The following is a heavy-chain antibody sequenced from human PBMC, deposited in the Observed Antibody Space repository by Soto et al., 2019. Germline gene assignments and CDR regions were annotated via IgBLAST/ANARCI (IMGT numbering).Heavy chain of an antibody. CDR3: ARYDTAMVTGHYY. D-gene: IGHD5-18*01. V-gene: IGHV2-70*01. CDR2: SDWDDDK. CDR1: GFSLSTSGMC. J-gene: IGHJ4*02. Sequence: SGPTLVNPTQTLTLTCTFSGFSLSTSGMCVSWIRQPPGKALEWLALSDWDDDKYYSTSLKTRLTISKYTSKNQVVLTITNMDPVDTPTYYRARYDTAMVTGHYYWGQGTLVTVSS.